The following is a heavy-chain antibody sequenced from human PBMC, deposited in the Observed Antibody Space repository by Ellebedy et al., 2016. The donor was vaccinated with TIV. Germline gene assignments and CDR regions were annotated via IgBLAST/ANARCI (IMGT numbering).Heavy chain of an antibody. Sequence: GESLEISCETSGYRYSNYWIGWVRQMHGKGLEWMGVIYGGDSDTRYSPSFQGHVTISADTSVNTAYLQWSSLRASDTAMYYFSRLDISAFALTGTDVFDIWGQGTFVTVST. CDR3: SRLDISAFALTGTDVFDI. J-gene: IGHJ3*02. CDR1: GYRYSNYW. D-gene: IGHD3-9*01. CDR2: IYGGDSDT. V-gene: IGHV5-51*01.